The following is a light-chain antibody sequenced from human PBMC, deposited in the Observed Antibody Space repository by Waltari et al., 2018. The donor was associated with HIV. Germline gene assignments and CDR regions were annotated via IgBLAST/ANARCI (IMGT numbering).Light chain of an antibody. CDR2: WAS. CDR1: QSVLYSSNNKNY. J-gene: IGKJ2*01. CDR3: QQYHSIPQGYT. Sequence: DIVMTQSPDSLAVSLGERATINCKSSQSVLYSSNNKNYLAWYQQKPGHRPKLLIYWASTRESGVPDRFSGSGSGTNFTLTISSLQAEDVAVYYCQQYHSIPQGYTFGQGTKLEIK. V-gene: IGKV4-1*01.